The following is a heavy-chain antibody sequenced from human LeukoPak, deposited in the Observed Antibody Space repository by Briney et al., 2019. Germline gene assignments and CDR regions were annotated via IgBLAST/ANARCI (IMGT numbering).Heavy chain of an antibody. CDR3: ARVKGGWDYYGSGARHYFDY. D-gene: IGHD3-10*01. V-gene: IGHV4-30-2*01. Sequence: SETLSLTCTVSGGSISSGGYYWSWIRQPPGKGLEWIGYIYHSGSTYYNPSLKSRVTISVDRSKNQFSLKLSSVTAADTAVYYCARVKGGWDYYGSGARHYFDYWGQGTLVTVSS. CDR1: GGSISSGGYY. CDR2: IYHSGST. J-gene: IGHJ4*02.